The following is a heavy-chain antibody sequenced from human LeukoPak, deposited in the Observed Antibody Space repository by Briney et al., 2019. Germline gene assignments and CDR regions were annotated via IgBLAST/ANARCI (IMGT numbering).Heavy chain of an antibody. V-gene: IGHV3-23*01. CDR3: AKDGGGWYTSGWYYFDY. J-gene: IGHJ4*02. Sequence: GGPLSLSCTASGFTLGDYAMSGARRSPGKGLEGVSALSGSGANTYYADSVKGRFTVSRDNSKNTLYLQINSLTAADTAVYYCAKDGGGWYTSGWYYFDYWGQGTLVTVSS. CDR2: LSGSGANT. CDR1: GFTLGDYA. D-gene: IGHD6-19*01.